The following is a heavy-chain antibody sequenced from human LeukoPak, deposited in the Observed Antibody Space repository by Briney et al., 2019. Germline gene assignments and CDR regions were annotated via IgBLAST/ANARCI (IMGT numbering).Heavy chain of an antibody. J-gene: IGHJ2*01. CDR3: ARVRSSSSLSPWYFDL. CDR1: TGSISSYY. V-gene: IGHV4-59*01. D-gene: IGHD6-13*01. Sequence: SETLSLTCTVSTGSISSYYWSWIRQPPGKALEWIGFIYYSGTTNYNPSLTSRVTISIDTSKNQFSLKLTSVTAADTAVYYCARVRSSSSLSPWYFDLWGRGTLVTVSS. CDR2: IYYSGTT.